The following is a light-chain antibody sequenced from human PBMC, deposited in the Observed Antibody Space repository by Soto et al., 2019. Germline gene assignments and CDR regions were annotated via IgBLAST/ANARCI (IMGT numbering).Light chain of an antibody. CDR1: QSISSY. V-gene: IGKV1-39*01. J-gene: IGKJ4*01. Sequence: DIQMTQSPSSLSASVGDRVTITCRASQSISSYLSWYQQKPGEAPKLLINVASTLQSVVPSRFSGSGSGTDFTLAISSLQPEDFTTYYCQQSSSTPQTFGGGTKVDIK. CDR2: VAS. CDR3: QQSSSTPQT.